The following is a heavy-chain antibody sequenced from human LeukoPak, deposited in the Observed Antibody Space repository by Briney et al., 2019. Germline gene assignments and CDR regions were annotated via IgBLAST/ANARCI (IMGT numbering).Heavy chain of an antibody. CDR1: GFTFSDYY. D-gene: IGHD5-24*01. V-gene: IGHV3-11*05. CDR2: ISSSRSYT. CDR3: ARDLIMAPTYDAFDI. Sequence: GGSLRLSCAASGFTFSDYYMSWIRQAPGKGLEWVSYISSSRSYTKYADSVKGRFTISGDNAKNSLYLQLNSLRAEDTAMYYCARDLIMAPTYDAFDIRGQGTMVTVSS. J-gene: IGHJ3*02.